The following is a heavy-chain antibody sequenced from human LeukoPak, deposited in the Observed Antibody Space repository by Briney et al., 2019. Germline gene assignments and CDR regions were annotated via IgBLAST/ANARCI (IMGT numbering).Heavy chain of an antibody. D-gene: IGHD5-18*01. CDR3: ASGYSYGDTLNFDY. CDR2: IIPIFGTA. Sequence: SVKVSCKASGYTFTSYDINWVRQAPGQGLEWMGGIIPIFGTANYAQKFQGRVTITTDESTSTAYMELSSLRSEDTAVYYCASGYSYGDTLNFDYWGQGTLVTVSS. J-gene: IGHJ4*02. V-gene: IGHV1-69*05. CDR1: GYTFTSYD.